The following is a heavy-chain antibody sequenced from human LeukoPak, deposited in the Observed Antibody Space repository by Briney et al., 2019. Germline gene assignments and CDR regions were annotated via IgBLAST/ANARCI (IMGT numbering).Heavy chain of an antibody. CDR2: IIPIFGTA. Sequence: SVKVSCKASGGTFSSYAISWVRQAPGQGLEWMGGIIPIFGTANYAQKFQGRVTITADESTSTAYMELSSLRSEDTAVYYCAQSVDGTKNWFDPWGQGTLVTVSS. D-gene: IGHD6-19*01. CDR1: GGTFSSYA. CDR3: AQSVDGTKNWFDP. J-gene: IGHJ5*02. V-gene: IGHV1-69*01.